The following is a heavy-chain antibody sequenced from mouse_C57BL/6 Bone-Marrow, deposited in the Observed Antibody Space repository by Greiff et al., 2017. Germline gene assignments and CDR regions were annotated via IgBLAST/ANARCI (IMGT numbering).Heavy chain of an antibody. CDR2: VYPYNGGT. V-gene: IGHV1-36*01. J-gene: IGHJ2*01. D-gene: IGHD2-4*01. CDR1: GLTFPDYY. Sequence: VQLQQSGPVLVKPGPSVKIFCKASGLTFPDYYMHWVKQSHGKSLEWIGLVYPYNGGTSYNEKFKGKATLTVDTSSSTAYMELSSLTSEDSAVYYCAISDDYGYLDYWGQGTTLTVAS. CDR3: AISDDYGYLDY.